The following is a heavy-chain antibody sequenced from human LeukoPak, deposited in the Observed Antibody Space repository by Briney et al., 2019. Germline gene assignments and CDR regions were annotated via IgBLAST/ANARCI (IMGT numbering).Heavy chain of an antibody. CDR1: GFTFSSYA. Sequence: GGSLRLSCAASGFTFSSYAMIWVRQAPGKGLEWVSGISSGGGSTYYGDSVKGRFTISRDNSKNTLYLQMNSLRAEDTAVYYCAKDKGSSNYFDYWGQGTLVTVSS. V-gene: IGHV3-23*01. J-gene: IGHJ4*02. CDR3: AKDKGSSNYFDY. D-gene: IGHD6-6*01. CDR2: ISSGGGST.